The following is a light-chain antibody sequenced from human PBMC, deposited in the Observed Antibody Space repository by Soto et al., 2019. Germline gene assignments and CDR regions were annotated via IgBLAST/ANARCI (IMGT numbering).Light chain of an antibody. CDR3: QQYNSWPGT. J-gene: IGKJ2*01. CDR1: EDIGRN. Sequence: IVMTQSPATLSVSLGERATLSCRASEDIGRNLAWYQQKPGQAPRLLIYGASTRATGIPARFSGNGSGTEFTLTISSLQSEDFAVYYCQQYNSWPGTFGQGTDLDIK. V-gene: IGKV3-15*01. CDR2: GAS.